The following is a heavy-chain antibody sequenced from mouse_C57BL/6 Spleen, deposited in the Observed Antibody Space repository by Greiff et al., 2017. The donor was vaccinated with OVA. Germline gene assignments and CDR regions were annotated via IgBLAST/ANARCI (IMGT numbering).Heavy chain of an antibody. V-gene: IGHV1-55*01. CDR2: IYPGSGST. J-gene: IGHJ4*01. CDR3: ARPYGDYAMDY. CDR1: GYTFTSYW. Sequence: QVQLQQSGAELVKPGASVKMSCKASGYTFTSYWITWVKQRPGQGLEWIGDIYPGSGSTNYNEKFKSKATLTVDTSSSTAYMQLSSLTSEDSAVYYCARPYGDYAMDYWGQGTSVTVSS. D-gene: IGHD1-1*02.